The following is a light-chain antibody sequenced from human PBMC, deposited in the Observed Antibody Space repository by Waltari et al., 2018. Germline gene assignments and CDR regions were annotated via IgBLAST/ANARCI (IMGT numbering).Light chain of an antibody. CDR2: QDK. CDR3: QAWDSSTPV. CDR1: KLGNQF. V-gene: IGLV3-1*01. J-gene: IGLJ1*01. Sequence: SYELTQSPSVSVSPGQTASITCSGDKLGNQFTSWYQQKPGQPPVLLICQDKRRPSGSPERFSGSTSGNTATLTISGTLPVDEADYYCQAWDSSTPVFGSGTKVTVL.